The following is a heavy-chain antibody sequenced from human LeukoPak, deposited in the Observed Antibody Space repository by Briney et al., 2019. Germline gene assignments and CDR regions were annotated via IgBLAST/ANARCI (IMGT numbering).Heavy chain of an antibody. V-gene: IGHV1-2*02. CDR2: INPNSGGT. CDR3: ARAPGVRGARSQKYYMDV. Sequence: GASVKVSCKASGYTFTGYYMHWVRQAPGQGLEWMGWINPNSGGTNYAQKFQGRVTMTRNTSISTAYMELSSLRSEDTAVYYCARAPGVRGARSQKYYMDVWGKGTTVTISS. CDR1: GYTFTGYY. J-gene: IGHJ6*03. D-gene: IGHD3-10*01.